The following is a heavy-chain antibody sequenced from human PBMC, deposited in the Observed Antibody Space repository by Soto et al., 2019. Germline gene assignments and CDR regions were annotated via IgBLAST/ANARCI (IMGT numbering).Heavy chain of an antibody. CDR2: ISWNSGNI. V-gene: IGHV3-9*01. CDR1: GFTFDDYA. CDR3: AILDKGGMDV. Sequence: EVQLVESGGGLVQPGRSLRLSCEASGFTFDDYALHWVRQAPGKGLEWVSGISWNSGNIDYADSVKGRFTISRDNAKNTVYLQMNSMRGEDTALYYCAILDKGGMDVWGKGTTVTVSS. D-gene: IGHD1-1*01. J-gene: IGHJ6*03.